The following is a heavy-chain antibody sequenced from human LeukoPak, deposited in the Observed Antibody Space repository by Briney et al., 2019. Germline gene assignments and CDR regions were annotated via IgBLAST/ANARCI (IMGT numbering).Heavy chain of an antibody. CDR1: GYTFTSNA. J-gene: IGHJ4*02. CDR3: ARDPPALFYFDY. CDR2: VSGYNGNT. V-gene: IGHV1-18*01. Sequence: GASVKVSCKASGYTFTSNAVRWVRQAPGQGLEWMGWVSGYNGNTNYAQKFQGRVTMTTDTFTSTAYMELTSLRSDDTAVYYCARDPPALFYFDYWGQGTLVTVSS.